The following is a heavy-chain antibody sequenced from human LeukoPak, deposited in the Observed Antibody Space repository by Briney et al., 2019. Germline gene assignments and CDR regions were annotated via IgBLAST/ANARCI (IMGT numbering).Heavy chain of an antibody. Sequence: SETLSLTCTVSGGSISSYYWSWIRQSAGKGLEWIGRIYTSGSTNYNPSLKSRVTMSVDKSKNQFSLKLSSVTAAETAVYYCERETYYYGSGSRDYYMDVWGKGTTVTVSS. D-gene: IGHD3-10*01. CDR3: ERETYYYGSGSRDYYMDV. J-gene: IGHJ6*03. CDR1: GGSISSYY. V-gene: IGHV4-4*07. CDR2: IYTSGST.